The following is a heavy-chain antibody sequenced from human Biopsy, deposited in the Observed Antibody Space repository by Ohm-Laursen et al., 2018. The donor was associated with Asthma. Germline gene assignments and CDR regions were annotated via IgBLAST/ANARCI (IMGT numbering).Heavy chain of an antibody. CDR1: GDSFSNYA. J-gene: IGHJ6*02. D-gene: IGHD5-12*01. V-gene: IGHV1-69*01. Sequence: SSVKVSCNASGDSFSNYATSWVRQAPGQGLEWMGGLIPVLGTPDHAQMFEGRVTITADESTSTAYMELSSLSSEDTAVYYCARGYSGSDRIVYYYSGLEVWGQGTTVTVSS. CDR3: ARGYSGSDRIVYYYSGLEV. CDR2: LIPVLGTP.